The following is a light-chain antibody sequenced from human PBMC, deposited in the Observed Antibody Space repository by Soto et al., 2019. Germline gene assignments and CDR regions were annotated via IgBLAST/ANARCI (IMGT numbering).Light chain of an antibody. V-gene: IGKV3-15*01. CDR1: ESVSSN. Sequence: EIVMTQSPATLSVSPGERATLSCRSSESVSSNLAWYQQKRGQAPRLLIYGESTRATGIPARLSGSGSGTEFTLSISSLESEDSAVYYCQQYNKWPLTFGGGTKVEIK. J-gene: IGKJ4*01. CDR3: QQYNKWPLT. CDR2: GES.